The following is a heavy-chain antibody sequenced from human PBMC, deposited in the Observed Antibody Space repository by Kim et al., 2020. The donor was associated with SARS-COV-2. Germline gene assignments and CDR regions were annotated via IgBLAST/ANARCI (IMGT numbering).Heavy chain of an antibody. CDR1: GGTFSSYA. D-gene: IGHD3-22*01. V-gene: IGHV1-69*13. Sequence: SVKVSCKASGGTFSSYAISWVRQAPGQGLEWMGGIIPIFGTANYAQKFQGRVTITADESTSTAYMELSSLRSEDTAVYYCARDDSSGYYSAGGMDVWGQGTTVTVSS. J-gene: IGHJ6*02. CDR2: IIPIFGTA. CDR3: ARDDSSGYYSAGGMDV.